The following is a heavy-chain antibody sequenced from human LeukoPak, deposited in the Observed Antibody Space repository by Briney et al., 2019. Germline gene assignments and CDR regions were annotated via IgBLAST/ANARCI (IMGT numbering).Heavy chain of an antibody. V-gene: IGHV3-66*04. CDR3: ARHPGGYYGMDV. CDR1: GFTVSSNY. D-gene: IGHD3-16*01. CDR2: IYSDGST. Sequence: GGSLRLSCTASGFTVSSNYMSWVRQAPGKGLEWVSVIYSDGSTYYADSVKGRFIISRDNFKNTLYLQMNSLRAEDTAVYYCARHPGGYYGMDVWGQGTTVTVSS. J-gene: IGHJ6*02.